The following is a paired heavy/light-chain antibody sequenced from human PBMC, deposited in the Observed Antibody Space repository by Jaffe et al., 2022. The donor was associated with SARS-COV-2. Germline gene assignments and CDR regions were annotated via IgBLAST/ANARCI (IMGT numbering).Heavy chain of an antibody. Sequence: EVQLVESGGGLVKPGGSLRLSCAASGFTFSNAWLSWVRQAPGKGLEWVARIKSKANGGTIDYAVPVKGRITISRDDSKNTLYLQMNSLKTEDTAVYYCATGLVFDIWGQGTMVTVSS. V-gene: IGHV3-15*01. D-gene: IGHD3-16*01. CDR1: GFTFSNAW. CDR3: ATGLVFDI. CDR2: IKSKANGGTI. J-gene: IGHJ3*02.
Light chain of an antibody. V-gene: IGKV4-1*01. Sequence: DIVMTQSPDSLAVSLGERATINCRSSQSVLYNSNNKNSLAWYQQRPGQPPNLLISWASTRESGVPDRFTGSGSGTDFTLTISSLQAEDVAVYYCQQYYSTPLTFGGGTKVEIK. CDR2: WAS. CDR3: QQYYSTPLT. J-gene: IGKJ4*01. CDR1: QSVLYNSNNKNS.